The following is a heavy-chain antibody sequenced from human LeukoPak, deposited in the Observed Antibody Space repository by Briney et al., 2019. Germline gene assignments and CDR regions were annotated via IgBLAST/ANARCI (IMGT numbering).Heavy chain of an antibody. D-gene: IGHD3-10*01. Sequence: PGRSLRLSCAASGFTFSSYGMHWVRQAPGKGLEWVAVIWYDGSNKYYADSVKGRFTISRDNSKNTLYLQMNSLRAEDTAVYYCARDPTELLWFGELLSRYGMDVWGQGTTVTVSS. J-gene: IGHJ6*02. CDR3: ARDPTELLWFGELLSRYGMDV. CDR2: IWYDGSNK. CDR1: GFTFSSYG. V-gene: IGHV3-33*01.